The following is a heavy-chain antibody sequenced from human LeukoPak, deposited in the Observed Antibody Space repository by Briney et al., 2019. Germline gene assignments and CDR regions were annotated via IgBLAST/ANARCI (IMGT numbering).Heavy chain of an antibody. J-gene: IGHJ6*03. CDR1: GDPLSGDSYF. CDR2: VYSSGST. Sequence: PSETLSPTCTVSGDPLSGDSYFWGWVRPPPRKGLKWNGGVYSSGSTYYNPSLESRVTISLDTSQSHFSLRLTSVTAADTAVYYCATARADYGDYNSYYYMDVWGKGTTVTVSS. V-gene: IGHV4-61*02. D-gene: IGHD4-17*01. CDR3: ATARADYGDYNSYYYMDV.